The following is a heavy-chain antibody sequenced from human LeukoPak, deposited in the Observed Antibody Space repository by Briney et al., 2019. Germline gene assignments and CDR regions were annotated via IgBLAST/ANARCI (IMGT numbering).Heavy chain of an antibody. J-gene: IGHJ4*02. V-gene: IGHV3-30*04. CDR1: GFTFSLYA. CDR2: ISSDGNNQ. D-gene: IGHD1-14*01. Sequence: GGSLRLSCGASGFTFSLYAIHWVRQAPGKGLEWVALISSDGNNQSYADSVKGRVTISRDNSKNTLYLQMNSPRAEDTAAYYCAKDGIWARFENWGQGTLVTVSS. CDR3: AKDGIWARFEN.